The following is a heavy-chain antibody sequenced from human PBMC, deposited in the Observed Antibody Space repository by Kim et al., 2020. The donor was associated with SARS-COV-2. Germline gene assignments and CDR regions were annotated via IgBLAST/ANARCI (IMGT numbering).Heavy chain of an antibody. Sequence: NGTTIYTQKVRGRVTFTTDTSASTAYMELSFLRSEDSAVYYCLGGFYFDYWGQGTLVTVSS. CDR2: NGTT. J-gene: IGHJ4*02. D-gene: IGHD3-16*01. CDR3: LGGFYFDY. V-gene: IGHV1-3*01.